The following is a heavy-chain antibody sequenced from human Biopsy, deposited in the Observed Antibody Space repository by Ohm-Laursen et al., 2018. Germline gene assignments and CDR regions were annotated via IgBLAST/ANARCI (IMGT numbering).Heavy chain of an antibody. CDR3: ARAFRGQYFYYYYGMDV. J-gene: IGHJ6*02. CDR2: MSYDGSHE. D-gene: IGHD3-9*01. Sequence: SLRLSCSASGFSFKSYGMHWVRQAPGKGLEWVALMSYDGSHEYYSDSVKGRFSISRDNSKNSLYLQMNSLRLEDTALYFCARAFRGQYFYYYYGMDVWGQGTTVTVSS. CDR1: GFSFKSYG. V-gene: IGHV3-30*03.